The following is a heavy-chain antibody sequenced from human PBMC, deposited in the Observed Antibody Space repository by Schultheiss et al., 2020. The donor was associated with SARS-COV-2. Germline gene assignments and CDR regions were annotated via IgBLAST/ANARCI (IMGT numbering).Heavy chain of an antibody. J-gene: IGHJ4*02. CDR2: ISSSSSYI. V-gene: IGHV3-21*05. Sequence: GGSLRLSCAASGFTFSSYGMHWVRQAPGKGLEWVSYISSSSSYIYYADSVKGRFTISRDNAKNSLYLQMNSLRAEDTAVYYCARYSTTVTTFYPDYWGQGTLVTVSS. D-gene: IGHD4-17*01. CDR3: ARYSTTVTTFYPDY. CDR1: GFTFSSYG.